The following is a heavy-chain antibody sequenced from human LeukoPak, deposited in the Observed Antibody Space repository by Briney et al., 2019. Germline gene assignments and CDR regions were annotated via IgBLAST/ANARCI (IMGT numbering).Heavy chain of an antibody. Sequence: SETLSLTCTVSGGSISSYYWSWIRQPPGKGLEWIGYIYYSGSTNYNPSLKSRVTISVDTSKNQFSLKLSSVTAADTAVYYCARDSAAAGDYYGMDVWGQGTTVTVSS. J-gene: IGHJ6*02. CDR1: GGSISSYY. V-gene: IGHV4-59*01. CDR3: ARDSAAAGDYYGMDV. CDR2: IYYSGST. D-gene: IGHD6-13*01.